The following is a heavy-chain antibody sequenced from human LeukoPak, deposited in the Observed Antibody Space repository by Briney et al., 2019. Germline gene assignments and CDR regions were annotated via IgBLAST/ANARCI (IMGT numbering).Heavy chain of an antibody. Sequence: GGSLRLSCAASGFTFSSYSMNWVRQAPGKGLEWVANIKYDGSEKYHVDSVKGRFTISRDNAKNSLYLQMNSLRAEDTAVYYCARALDSLYSSGWPSAGYWGQGTLVTVSS. CDR3: ARALDSLYSSGWPSAGY. CDR1: GFTFSSYS. D-gene: IGHD6-19*01. V-gene: IGHV3-7*01. CDR2: IKYDGSEK. J-gene: IGHJ4*02.